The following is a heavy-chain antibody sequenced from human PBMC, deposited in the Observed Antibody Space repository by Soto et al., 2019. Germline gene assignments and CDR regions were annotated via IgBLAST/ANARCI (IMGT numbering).Heavy chain of an antibody. CDR3: ARWATYFMDPAPIDY. Sequence: SLRLSCAASGFTVSSNYMSWVRQAPGKGLEWVSVIYSGGSTYYADSVKGRFTISRDNSKNTLYLQMNSLRAEDTAVYYCARWATYFMDPAPIDYWGQGTLVTVSS. D-gene: IGHD3-10*01. CDR1: GFTVSSNY. V-gene: IGHV3-66*01. CDR2: IYSGGST. J-gene: IGHJ4*02.